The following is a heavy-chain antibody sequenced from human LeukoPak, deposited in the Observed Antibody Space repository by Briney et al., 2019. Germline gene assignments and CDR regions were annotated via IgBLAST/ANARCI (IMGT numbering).Heavy chain of an antibody. CDR1: GGSISSSSYY. J-gene: IGHJ4*02. CDR3: ARYRSAGYYFDY. V-gene: IGHV4-39*07. CDR2: IYYNGST. D-gene: IGHD6-25*01. Sequence: PSETLSLTCTVSGGSISSSSYYWGWIRQPPGKGLEWIGSIYYNGSTYYNPSLKSRVTLSVDTSKNQFSLKLSSVTAADTAVYYCARYRSAGYYFDYWGQGTLVTVSS.